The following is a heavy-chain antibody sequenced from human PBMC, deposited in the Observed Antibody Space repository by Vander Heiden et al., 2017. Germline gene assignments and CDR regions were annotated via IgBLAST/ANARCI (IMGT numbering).Heavy chain of an antibody. D-gene: IGHD3-22*01. CDR3: TIGDRSRPVGRSY. J-gene: IGHJ4*02. CDR1: GFTFGGSS. Sequence: EVQLVESGGDLVQPGGSLKLSCAASGFTFGGSSMPWVRQASGKGLEWVGRSTSKTKRYATSWAAALKGRFDLSRDDSKNTADLQMNSMQMEDTAVYYCTIGDRSRPVGRSYWGQVALVTVSS. CDR2: STSKTKRYAT. V-gene: IGHV3-73*02.